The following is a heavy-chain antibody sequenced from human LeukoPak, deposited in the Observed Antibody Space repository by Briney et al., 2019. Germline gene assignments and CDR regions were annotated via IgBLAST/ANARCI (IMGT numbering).Heavy chain of an antibody. V-gene: IGHV1-69*04. CDR2: IIPILDIA. J-gene: IGHJ5*02. CDR1: GDTFSNYA. D-gene: IGHD3-22*01. Sequence: SVKVSCKASGDTFSNYAISWLRQAPGQGLEWTGRIIPILDIAIYAQKFQGRVTITADKSTSTANMELSSLRSEDTAVYYCASQFYYDSSGYYYLNWFDPWGQGTLVTVSS. CDR3: ASQFYYDSSGYYYLNWFDP.